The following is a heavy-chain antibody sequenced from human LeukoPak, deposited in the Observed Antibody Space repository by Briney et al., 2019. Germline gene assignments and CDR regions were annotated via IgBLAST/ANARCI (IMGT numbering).Heavy chain of an antibody. V-gene: IGHV3-21*01. CDR3: ALARMVLFDY. CDR2: ISSSSSYI. CDR1: GFGFSYYD. J-gene: IGHJ4*02. Sequence: GGSLRLSCVASGFGFSYYDMNWVRQAPGKGLEWVSSISSSSSYIYYADSVKGRFTISRDNAKNSLYLQMNSLRAEDTAVYYCALARMVLFDYWGQGTLVTVPS. D-gene: IGHD3-10*01.